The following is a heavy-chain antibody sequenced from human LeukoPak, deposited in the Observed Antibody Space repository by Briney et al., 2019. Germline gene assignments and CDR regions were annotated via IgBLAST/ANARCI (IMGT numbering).Heavy chain of an antibody. CDR3: ARGGYRTLDY. J-gene: IGHJ4*02. V-gene: IGHV4-34*01. CDR2: INHSGST. D-gene: IGHD5-18*01. Sequence: PSETLSLTCAVYGGSFSGYYWSWIRQPPGKGLEWIGEINHSGSTNYNPSLKSRVTISVDTSKNQFSLKLSSVTAADTAVYYCARGGYRTLDYWGQGTLVTVSS. CDR1: GGSFSGYY.